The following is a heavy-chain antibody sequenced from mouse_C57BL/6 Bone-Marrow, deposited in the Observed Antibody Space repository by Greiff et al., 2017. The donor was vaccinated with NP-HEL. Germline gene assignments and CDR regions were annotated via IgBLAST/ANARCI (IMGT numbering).Heavy chain of an antibody. V-gene: IGHV1-19*01. D-gene: IGHD2-3*01. CDR1: GYTFTDYY. CDR3: ARKGDGYYFDY. CDR2: INPYNGGT. Sequence: VQLQQSGPVLVKPGASVKMSCKASGYTFTDYYMNWVKQSHGKSLEWIGVINPYNGGTSYNQKFKGKATLTVDKSSSTAYMELNSLTSEDSAVYYCARKGDGYYFDYWGQGTTLTVSS. J-gene: IGHJ2*01.